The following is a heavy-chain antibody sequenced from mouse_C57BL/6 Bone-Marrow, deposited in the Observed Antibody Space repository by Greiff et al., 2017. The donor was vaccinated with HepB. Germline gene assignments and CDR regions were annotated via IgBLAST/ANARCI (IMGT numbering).Heavy chain of an antibody. V-gene: IGHV1-81*01. Sequence: QVQLQQSGAELARPGASVKLSCKASGYTFTSYGISWVNQRTGQGLEWIGEIYPRSGNTYYNEKFKGKATLTADKSSSTAYMELRSLTSEDSAVYFCARGVTTVVARYAMDYWGQGTSVTVSS. J-gene: IGHJ4*01. CDR1: GYTFTSYG. D-gene: IGHD1-1*01. CDR2: IYPRSGNT. CDR3: ARGVTTVVARYAMDY.